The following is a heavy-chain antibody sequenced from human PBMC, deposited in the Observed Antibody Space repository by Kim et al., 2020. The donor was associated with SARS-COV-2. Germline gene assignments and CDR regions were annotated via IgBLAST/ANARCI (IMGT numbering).Heavy chain of an antibody. CDR3: TRDHLPDYYDSSGSAFDM. Sequence: GGSRRLSCAVSGYTFEEYGMSWVRQVPGKCLEWVSGIDWNGGSTGYADSVKGRLTISRDNAKNSLYLQMNSRRAEDTAMYYCTRDHLPDYYDSSGSAFDMWGQGTMVTVSS. D-gene: IGHD3-22*01. J-gene: IGHJ3*02. CDR2: IDWNGGST. CDR1: GYTFEEYG. V-gene: IGHV3-20*04.